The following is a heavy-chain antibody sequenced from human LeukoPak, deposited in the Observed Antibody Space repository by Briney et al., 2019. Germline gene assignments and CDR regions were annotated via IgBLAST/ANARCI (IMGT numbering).Heavy chain of an antibody. CDR2: ISGSGGST. J-gene: IGHJ4*02. CDR3: AKDWRHSSSLVFDY. D-gene: IGHD6-6*01. V-gene: IGHV3-23*01. CDR1: GFTFSSYW. Sequence: GGSLRLSCAASGFTFSSYWMHWVRQAPGKGLEWVSAISGSGGSTYYADSVKGRFTISRDNSKNTLYLQMNSLRAEDTAVYYCAKDWRHSSSLVFDYWGQGTLVTVSS.